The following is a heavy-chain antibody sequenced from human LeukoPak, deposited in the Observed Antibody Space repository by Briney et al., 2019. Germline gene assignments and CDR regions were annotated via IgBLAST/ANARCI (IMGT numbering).Heavy chain of an antibody. D-gene: IGHD6-13*01. CDR3: ASIAAAGPNWFDP. Sequence: GGSLRLSCAASGFTFSSYWMSWVRQAPGKGLEWVANIKQDGSEKYYVDSVKGRFTISRDNAKNSLYLQMNSLRAEDTAVYYCASIAAAGPNWFDPWGQGTLVTVSS. J-gene: IGHJ5*02. V-gene: IGHV3-7*01. CDR2: IKQDGSEK. CDR1: GFTFSSYW.